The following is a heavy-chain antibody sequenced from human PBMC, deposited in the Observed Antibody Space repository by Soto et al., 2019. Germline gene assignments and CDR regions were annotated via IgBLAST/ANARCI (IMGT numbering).Heavy chain of an antibody. CDR2: IYPGDSGT. Sequence: PREXLKISCKGSGYSFSSYWIGWVRQMPGKVLEWMGIIYPGDSGTRYSPSFQGQVTISADKSISTAYLQWSSLKASDTAMYYCARATRGLYYYGMDVWGQGTTVTVSS. CDR3: ARATRGLYYYGMDV. J-gene: IGHJ6*02. V-gene: IGHV5-51*01. D-gene: IGHD3-10*01. CDR1: GYSFSSYW.